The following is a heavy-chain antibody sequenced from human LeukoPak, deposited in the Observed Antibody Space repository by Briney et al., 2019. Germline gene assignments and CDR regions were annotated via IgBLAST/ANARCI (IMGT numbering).Heavy chain of an antibody. CDR3: ARVPWGVEFDP. V-gene: IGHV1-8*01. Sequence: ASVKVSCKASGYTFTSYDIHWVRQAAGQGLEWMGWMNPNSGNTGYAQKFQGRVTMTRNTSISTAYMELSSLRSEDTAVYYCARVPWGVEFDPWGQGTLVTVSS. CDR1: GYTFTSYD. CDR2: MNPNSGNT. J-gene: IGHJ5*02. D-gene: IGHD3-10*01.